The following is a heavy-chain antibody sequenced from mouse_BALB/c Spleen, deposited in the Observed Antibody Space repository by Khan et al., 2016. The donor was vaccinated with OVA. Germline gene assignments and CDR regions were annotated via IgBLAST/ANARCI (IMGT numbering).Heavy chain of an antibody. J-gene: IGHJ1*01. CDR1: GFTFSGYG. Sequence: EVELVESGGGLVQPGGSLKLSCAASGFTFSGYGMSWVRQSPDKRLELVATINSNGGTSYYPDSVKGGFTISRDNAKNTLHLQLCMLQSEDTATYYCARVYYRYDAGCWYFDVWGAGTTVTVSS. CDR2: INSNGGTS. CDR3: ARVYYRYDAGCWYFDV. V-gene: IGHV5-6-3*01. D-gene: IGHD2-14*01.